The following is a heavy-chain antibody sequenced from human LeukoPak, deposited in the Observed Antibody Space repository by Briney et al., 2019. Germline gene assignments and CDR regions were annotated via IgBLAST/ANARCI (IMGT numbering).Heavy chain of an antibody. V-gene: IGHV1-2*02. CDR3: AGDVYPRRCSSTSCPSAFDY. Sequence: ASVKVSCKASGYTFTGYYMHWVRQAPGQGLEWMGWINPNSGGTNYAQKFQGRVTMTRDTSISTAYMELSRLRSDDTAVYYCAGDVYPRRCSSTSCPSAFDYWGQGTLVTVSS. D-gene: IGHD2-2*01. CDR1: GYTFTGYY. CDR2: INPNSGGT. J-gene: IGHJ4*02.